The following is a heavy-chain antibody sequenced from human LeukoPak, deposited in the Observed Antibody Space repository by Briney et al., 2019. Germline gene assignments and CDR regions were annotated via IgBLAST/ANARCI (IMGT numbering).Heavy chain of an antibody. CDR2: IYYSGST. V-gene: IGHV4-59*08. CDR3: ARSAKGARRFDY. D-gene: IGHD1-1*01. J-gene: IGHJ4*02. CDR1: GGSISSYY. Sequence: SETLSLTCTVSGGSISSYYWSWIRQPPGKGLEWIGYIYYSGSTNYNPSLKSRVTISVDTSKNQFSLKLSSVTAADTAVYHCARSAKGARRFDYWGQGTLVTVSS.